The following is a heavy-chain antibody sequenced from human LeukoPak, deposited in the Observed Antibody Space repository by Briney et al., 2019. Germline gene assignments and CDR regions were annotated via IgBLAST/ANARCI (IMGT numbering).Heavy chain of an antibody. CDR1: GGSFSGYY. Sequence: SETLSLTCAVYGGSFSGYYWSWIRQPPGKGLEWIGEINHSGSTIYNPSLKSRVTISVDTSKNQFSLKLSSVTAADTAVYYCARAPSGAAAAGHSYMDVWGKGTTVIVSS. D-gene: IGHD6-13*01. V-gene: IGHV4-34*01. J-gene: IGHJ6*03. CDR3: ARAPSGAAAAGHSYMDV. CDR2: INHSGST.